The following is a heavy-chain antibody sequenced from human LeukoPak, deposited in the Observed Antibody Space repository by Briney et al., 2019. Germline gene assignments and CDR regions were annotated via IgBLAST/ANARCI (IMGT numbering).Heavy chain of an antibody. CDR2: VYYTGST. D-gene: IGHD4-17*01. Sequence: SETLSLTCTVSGDSISSSYWGWIRHPPGKGLEWIGYVYYTGSTNYNPSLKSRVTISVDTSKNQFSLKLSSVTAADTAVYYCARRSQENRVTTAKNWFDPWGRGTQVTVSS. CDR1: GDSISSSY. CDR3: ARRSQENRVTTAKNWFDP. J-gene: IGHJ5*02. V-gene: IGHV4-59*08.